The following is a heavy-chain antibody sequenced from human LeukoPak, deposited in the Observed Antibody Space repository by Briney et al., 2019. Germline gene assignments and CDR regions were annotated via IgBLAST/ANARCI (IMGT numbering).Heavy chain of an antibody. Sequence: GGSLRLSRAASGFTFSSYSMNWVRQAPGKGLEWVSSISSSSSYIYYADSVKGRFTISRDNAKNSLYLQMNSLRAEDTAVYYCARVGIAAAGPGYFDYWGQGTLVTVSS. J-gene: IGHJ4*02. D-gene: IGHD6-13*01. V-gene: IGHV3-21*01. CDR1: GFTFSSYS. CDR2: ISSSSSYI. CDR3: ARVGIAAAGPGYFDY.